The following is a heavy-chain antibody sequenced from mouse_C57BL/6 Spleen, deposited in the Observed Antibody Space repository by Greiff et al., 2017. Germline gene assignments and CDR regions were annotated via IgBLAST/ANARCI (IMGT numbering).Heavy chain of an antibody. CDR3: ARSLITTVVAGENYYAMDY. CDR2: IYPGSGNT. D-gene: IGHD1-1*01. CDR1: GYTFTDYY. J-gene: IGHJ4*01. Sequence: QVQLQQSGPELVKPGASVKISCKASGYTFTDYYINWVKQRPGQGLEWIGWIYPGSGNTKYNEKFKGKATLTVDTSSSTAYMQLSSLTSEDSAVYFCARSLITTVVAGENYYAMDYWGQGTSVTVSS. V-gene: IGHV1-84*01.